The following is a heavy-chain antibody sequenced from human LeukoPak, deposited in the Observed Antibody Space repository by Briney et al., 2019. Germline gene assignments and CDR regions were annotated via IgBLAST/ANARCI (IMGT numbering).Heavy chain of an antibody. V-gene: IGHV3-74*01. CDR3: ARERPAADFDF. CDR1: GFIFTDYW. J-gene: IGHJ4*02. CDR2: INTDGGST. D-gene: IGHD2-2*01. Sequence: GGSLRLSCAASGFIFTDYWMNWVRQAPGKGLAWVSGINTDGGSTNYADSVKGRFSISRDNAKNTLYLQMNSLTAEDTAVYYCARERPAADFDFWGQGALVTVSS.